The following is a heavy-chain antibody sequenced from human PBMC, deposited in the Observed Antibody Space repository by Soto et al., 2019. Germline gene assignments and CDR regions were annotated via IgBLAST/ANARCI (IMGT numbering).Heavy chain of an antibody. V-gene: IGHV1-18*01. CDR2: ISGYNGNT. J-gene: IGHJ6*02. CDR1: DHTFTYYG. CDR3: AATGCHYFGLDV. Sequence: QVQLLQSGGEVKKPGGSVKVSCNSSDHTFTYYGINWVRLAPGQGLEWMGWISGYNGNTKYAEKFQDRVAMTADTSTRTAYMEMRSLTSDDTAVYFCAATGCHYFGLDVWGQGTTVTVSS. D-gene: IGHD1-1*01.